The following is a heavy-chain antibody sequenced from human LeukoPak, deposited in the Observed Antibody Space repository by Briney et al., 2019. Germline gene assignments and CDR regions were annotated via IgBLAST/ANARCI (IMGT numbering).Heavy chain of an antibody. CDR3: AKDISGYYSFDY. CDR1: GFTSSSYA. Sequence: PGRSLRLSCGASGFTSSSYAMHWVRQAPGKGLEWVAVIWYDGSNKYYADSVKGRFTISRDNSKNTLYLQMNSLRAEDTALYYCAKDISGYYSFDYWGQGNLVTVSS. CDR2: IWYDGSNK. V-gene: IGHV3-30*04. J-gene: IGHJ4*02. D-gene: IGHD3-22*01.